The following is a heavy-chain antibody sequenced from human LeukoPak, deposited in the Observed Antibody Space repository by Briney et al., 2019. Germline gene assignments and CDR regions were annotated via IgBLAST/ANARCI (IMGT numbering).Heavy chain of an antibody. Sequence: PGGSLRPSCVVSVFTFSSSARTWVRQAPGRGLEWVAAINGGGSTTYYADSVRGRFVISRDNSKNTLYLQMNSLRAEDSAIYYCANDRPHPRVDPTNFHYWGQGTLITVSS. J-gene: IGHJ4*02. CDR2: INGGGSTT. CDR1: VFTFSSSA. V-gene: IGHV3-23*01. CDR3: ANDRPHPRVDPTNFHY.